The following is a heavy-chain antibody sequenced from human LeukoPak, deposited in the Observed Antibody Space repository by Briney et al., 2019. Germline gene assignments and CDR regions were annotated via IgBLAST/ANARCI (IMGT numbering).Heavy chain of an antibody. Sequence: ASVKVSCKASGYTFTSYGISWVRQAPGQGLEWMGCISAYNGNTNYAHKLQGRVTMTTDTSTSTAYMELRSLRSDDTAVYYCARDRQWLDPDYYYGMDVWGQGTTVTVSS. CDR1: GYTFTSYG. V-gene: IGHV1-18*01. J-gene: IGHJ6*02. CDR2: ISAYNGNT. CDR3: ARDRQWLDPDYYYGMDV. D-gene: IGHD6-19*01.